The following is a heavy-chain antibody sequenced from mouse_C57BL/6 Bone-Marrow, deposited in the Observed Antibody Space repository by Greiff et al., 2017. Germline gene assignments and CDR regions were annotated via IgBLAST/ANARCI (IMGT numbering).Heavy chain of an antibody. Sequence: QVQLQQPGAELVKPGASVKLSCKASGYTFTSYWMHWVKQRPGQGLEWIGMIHPNSGSTNYNEKFKSKATLTVDKSSSTAYMQLSSLTSEDSAVDYCAPFYYGNAYWYFDVWGTGTTVTVSS. J-gene: IGHJ1*03. CDR2: IHPNSGST. D-gene: IGHD2-1*01. CDR3: APFYYGNAYWYFDV. CDR1: GYTFTSYW. V-gene: IGHV1-64*01.